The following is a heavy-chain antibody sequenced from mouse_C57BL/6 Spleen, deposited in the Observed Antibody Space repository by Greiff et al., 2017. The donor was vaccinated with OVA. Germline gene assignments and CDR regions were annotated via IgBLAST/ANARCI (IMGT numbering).Heavy chain of an antibody. CDR2: INPNNGGT. J-gene: IGHJ3*01. D-gene: IGHD2-4*01. Sequence: EVQLKESGPELVKPGASVKIPCKASGYTFTDYNMDWVKQSHGKSLEWIGDINPNNGGTFYNQKFKGKATLTVDKSSSTAYMELRSLTSEDTAVYYCARSGDYDFAWFAYWGQGTLVTVSA. V-gene: IGHV1-18*01. CDR1: GYTFTDYN. CDR3: ARSGDYDFAWFAY.